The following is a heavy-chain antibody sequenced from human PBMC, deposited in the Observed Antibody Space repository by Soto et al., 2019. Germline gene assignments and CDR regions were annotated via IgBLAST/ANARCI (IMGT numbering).Heavy chain of an antibody. J-gene: IGHJ6*02. CDR2: INTDGSTI. V-gene: IGHV3-74*01. CDR3: ARDRGYDAHDYYYNAMDV. CDR1: GFRFTDYW. Sequence: GGSLRLSCAVSGFRFTDYWMHWVRQVPGRGLVWVSRINTDGSTITYAGSVKGRFTISRDNAKNSLYLQMNSLRAEDTAVYYCARDRGYDAHDYYYNAMDVWGQGTTVTVSS. D-gene: IGHD3-10*01.